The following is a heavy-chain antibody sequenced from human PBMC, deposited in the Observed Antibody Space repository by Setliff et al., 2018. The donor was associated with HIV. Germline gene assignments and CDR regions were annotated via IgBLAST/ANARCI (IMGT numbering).Heavy chain of an antibody. D-gene: IGHD3-10*01. Sequence: PGGSLRLSCAASGFTVSSKYMSWVRQAPGKGLEWVGRSRNKANSYTTEYAASVKGRFTISRDDSKNSLYLQMNSLKTEDTAVYYCARGRLLWSGSYYYYYMDVWGKGTTVTVSS. CDR2: SRNKANSYTT. J-gene: IGHJ6*03. CDR1: GFTVSSKY. V-gene: IGHV3-72*01. CDR3: ARGRLLWSGSYYYYYMDV.